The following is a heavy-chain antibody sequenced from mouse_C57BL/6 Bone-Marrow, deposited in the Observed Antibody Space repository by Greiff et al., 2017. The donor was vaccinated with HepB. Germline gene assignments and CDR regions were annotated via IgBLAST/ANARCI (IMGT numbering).Heavy chain of an antibody. D-gene: IGHD4-1*01. CDR2: ISSGGSYT. Sequence: EVKLQESGGDLVKPGGSLKLSCAASGFTFSSYGMSWVRQTPDKRLEWVATISSGGSYTYYPDSVKGRFTISRDNAKNTLYLQMSSLKSEDTAMYYCARLYNWDEFAYWGQGTLVTVSA. CDR1: GFTFSSYG. CDR3: ARLYNWDEFAY. J-gene: IGHJ3*01. V-gene: IGHV5-6*01.